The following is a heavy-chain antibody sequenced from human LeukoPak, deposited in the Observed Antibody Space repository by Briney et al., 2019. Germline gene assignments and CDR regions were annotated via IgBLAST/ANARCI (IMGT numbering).Heavy chain of an antibody. CDR1: GFTVSSNY. J-gene: IGHJ4*02. CDR2: ISGSGGST. V-gene: IGHV3-23*01. CDR3: AKQGLGYCSSTSCWVDY. D-gene: IGHD2-2*01. Sequence: PGGSLRLSCAASGFTVSSNYMNWVRQAPGKGLEWVSAISGSGGSTYYADSVKGRFTISRDNSKNTLYLQMNSLRAEDTAVYYCAKQGLGYCSSTSCWVDYWGQGTLVTVSS.